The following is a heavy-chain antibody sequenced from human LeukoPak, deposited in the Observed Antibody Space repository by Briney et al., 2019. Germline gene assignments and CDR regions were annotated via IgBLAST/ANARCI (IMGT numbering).Heavy chain of an antibody. CDR2: IWYDGTNK. D-gene: IGHD1-26*01. Sequence: PGGSLRLSCAASGFTFSSYGMHWVRQAPGKWLEWVSVIWYDGTNKYYADSVKGRFTISRDNSKNTLYLQMNSLRAEDTAVYYCARDLGYYRADYWGQGTLVTVSS. V-gene: IGHV3-33*01. CDR3: ARDLGYYRADY. J-gene: IGHJ4*02. CDR1: GFTFSSYG.